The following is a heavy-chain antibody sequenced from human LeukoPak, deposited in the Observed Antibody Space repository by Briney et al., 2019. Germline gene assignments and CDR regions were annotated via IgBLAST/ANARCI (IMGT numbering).Heavy chain of an antibody. J-gene: IGHJ4*02. V-gene: IGHV4-59*08. D-gene: IGHD3-22*01. CDR3: ARHYYDSSGYIDY. Sequence: PSETLSLTCTVSGGSISSYYWSWIRQPPGKGLERIGYIYYSGSTNYNPSLKSRVTISVDTSKNQFSLKLSSVTAADTAVYYCARHYYDSSGYIDYWGQGTLVTVSS. CDR2: IYYSGST. CDR1: GGSISSYY.